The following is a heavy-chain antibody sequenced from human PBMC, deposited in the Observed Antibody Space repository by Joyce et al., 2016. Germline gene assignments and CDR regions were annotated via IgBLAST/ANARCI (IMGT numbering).Heavy chain of an antibody. CDR1: GFTFTSYA. V-gene: IGHV3-23*01. J-gene: IGHJ4*02. D-gene: IGHD2-2*01. Sequence: EVQLLESGGGLVQPGGSLRLSCAASGFTFTSYAMTWVRQAPGKGLEGVSGISGSGDGTHYADSVKGRFTISRDNSKNTLYLQMRSLRAEDTAVYYCTKEEDIVVVPAASSYWGQGTLVTVSS. CDR2: ISGSGDGT. CDR3: TKEEDIVVVPAASSY.